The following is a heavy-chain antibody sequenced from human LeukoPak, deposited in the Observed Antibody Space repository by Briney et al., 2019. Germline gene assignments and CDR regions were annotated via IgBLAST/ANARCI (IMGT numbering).Heavy chain of an antibody. CDR1: GGSISSSIYY. CDR2: IYYSGST. Sequence: HPSETLSLTCTVSGGSISSSIYYWGWIRQPPGKGLEWIGSIYYSGSTYYNPSLKSRATISVDTSKNQFSLKLSSVTAADTAVYYCARPARYLYFFDYWGQGTLVTVSS. V-gene: IGHV4-39*01. CDR3: ARPARYLYFFDY. D-gene: IGHD2-2*01. J-gene: IGHJ4*02.